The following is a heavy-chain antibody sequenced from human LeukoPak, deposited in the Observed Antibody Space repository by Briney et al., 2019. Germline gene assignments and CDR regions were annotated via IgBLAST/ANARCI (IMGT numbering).Heavy chain of an antibody. V-gene: IGHV3-30*02. Sequence: GRSLRLSCAASGFTFSSYGTHWVRQAPGKGLEWVAFIRYDGSNKYYADSVKGRFTISRDNSKNTLYLQMNSLRAEDTAVYYCAKDQPMNYYFDYWGQGTLVTVSS. CDR2: IRYDGSNK. J-gene: IGHJ4*02. CDR3: AKDQPMNYYFDY. CDR1: GFTFSSYG. D-gene: IGHD1-14*01.